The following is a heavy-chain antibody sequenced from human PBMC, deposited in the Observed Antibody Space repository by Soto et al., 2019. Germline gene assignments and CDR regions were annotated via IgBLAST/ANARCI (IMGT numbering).Heavy chain of an antibody. CDR1: GGSISSFY. Sequence: SETLSLTCTVSGGSISSFYWDWIRQTPGKGLEWIGYIVSGSTNYNPSLKGRVAISVDTSKNQVSLRLASVTAADTAVYYCARGIRATLRDYWGQGTLVTVSS. D-gene: IGHD2-21*01. V-gene: IGHV4-59*01. J-gene: IGHJ4*02. CDR2: IVSGST. CDR3: ARGIRATLRDY.